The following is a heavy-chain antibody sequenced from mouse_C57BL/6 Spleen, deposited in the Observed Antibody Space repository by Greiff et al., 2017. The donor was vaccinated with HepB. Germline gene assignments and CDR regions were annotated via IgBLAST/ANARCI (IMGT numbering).Heavy chain of an antibody. J-gene: IGHJ2*01. CDR2: ISYDGSN. CDR1: GYSFTSGYY. Sequence: QLQRSGPGLVKPSQSLSLTGPLTGYSFTSGYYCNWIRQFPGNKLEGMDYISYDGSNNYNPSLKNRISITRDTSKNQFFLKLNSVTTEDTATYYCARRPFDYWGQGTTLTVSS. CDR3: ARRPFDY. V-gene: IGHV3-6*01.